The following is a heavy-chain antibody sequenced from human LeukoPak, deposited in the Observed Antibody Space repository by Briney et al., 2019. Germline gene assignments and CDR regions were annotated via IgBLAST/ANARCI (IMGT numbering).Heavy chain of an antibody. V-gene: IGHV3-30*04. CDR1: GFTFSSYA. CDR2: ISYDGSNK. Sequence: GGSLRLSCAASGFTFSSYAMHWVRQAPGKGLEWVAVISYDGSNKYYAGSVKGRFTISRDNSKNTLYLQMNSLRAEDTAVYYCVRSPIWFGEFPYYFDYWGQGTLVTVSS. D-gene: IGHD3-10*01. CDR3: VRSPIWFGEFPYYFDY. J-gene: IGHJ4*02.